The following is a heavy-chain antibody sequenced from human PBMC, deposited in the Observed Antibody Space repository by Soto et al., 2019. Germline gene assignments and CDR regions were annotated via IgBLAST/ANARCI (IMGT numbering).Heavy chain of an antibody. CDR3: ATLGGTAIVKIDY. J-gene: IGHJ4*02. V-gene: IGHV1-69*06. CDR1: GGTFSSYA. CDR2: IIPICGTA. Sequence: QVQLVQSGAEVKKPGSSVKVSCKAPGGTFSSYAISWVRQAPGQGLEWMGGIIPICGTANYAQKFQGRVTITADKSTSTAYMELSSLRSEDTAVYYFATLGGTAIVKIDYWGQGTLVTVSS. D-gene: IGHD5-18*01.